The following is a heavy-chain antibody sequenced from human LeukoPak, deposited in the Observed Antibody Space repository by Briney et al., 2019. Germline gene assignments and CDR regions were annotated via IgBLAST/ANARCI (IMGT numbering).Heavy chain of an antibody. D-gene: IGHD6-13*01. CDR2: ISSSGNTT. CDR1: GFTFSDYY. V-gene: IGHV3-11*04. J-gene: IGHJ4*02. CDR3: ARDGGSSWYFDY. Sequence: GGSLRLSCAASGFTFSDYYMSWIRQAPGKGLECVSYISSSGNTTYHADSVKGRFTISRDNTKNSLYLQMSSLRAEDTAVYYCARDGGSSWYFDYWGQGTLVTVSS.